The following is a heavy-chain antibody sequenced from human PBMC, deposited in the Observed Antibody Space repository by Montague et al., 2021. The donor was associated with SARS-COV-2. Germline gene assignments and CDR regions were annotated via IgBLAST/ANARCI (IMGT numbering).Heavy chain of an antibody. Sequence: SETLSLTCAVSGVSITSTNWWSLVRQPPLKGLEWIGEISYGGIATXNPXLKGRATISMDRSRNLFSLKLSSVTAADTAIYYCAGKVLTVPADYWGQGTLVTVS. D-gene: IGHD4-11*01. CDR2: ISYGGIA. CDR1: GVSITSTNW. J-gene: IGHJ4*02. CDR3: AGKVLTVPADY. V-gene: IGHV4-4*02.